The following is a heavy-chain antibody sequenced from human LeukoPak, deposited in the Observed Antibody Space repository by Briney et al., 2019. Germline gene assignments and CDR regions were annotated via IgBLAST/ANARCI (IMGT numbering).Heavy chain of an antibody. J-gene: IGHJ4*02. Sequence: PGGSLRLSCAASGFTFTNAWMSWVRQAPGKGLEWVGRIRSKADGGTADYAAPVKGRFIISRDDSRNTVYLQMNSLRTEDTAVYYCARGPSGYHNTGGQGTLVTVSS. CDR1: GFTFTNAW. CDR2: IRSKADGGTA. V-gene: IGHV3-15*01. CDR3: ARGPSGYHNT. D-gene: IGHD5-12*01.